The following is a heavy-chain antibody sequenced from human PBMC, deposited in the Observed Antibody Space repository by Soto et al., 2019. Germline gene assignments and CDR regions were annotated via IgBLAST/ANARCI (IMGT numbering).Heavy chain of an antibody. D-gene: IGHD1-26*01. Sequence: EVQVLESGGGLVQPGGSLRLSCAASGLTFSTYAMSWVRQAPGKGLEWVSVISGSGGSTYYADSVKGRFTISRDNSKSTLYLQMNSLRAEDTAVYYCAKLVSGSYYHYYGMDVWGQGTTVTVSS. CDR2: ISGSGGST. CDR1: GLTFSTYA. CDR3: AKLVSGSYYHYYGMDV. J-gene: IGHJ6*02. V-gene: IGHV3-23*01.